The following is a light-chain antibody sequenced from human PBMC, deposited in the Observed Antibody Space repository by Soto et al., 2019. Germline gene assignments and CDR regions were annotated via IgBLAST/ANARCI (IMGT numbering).Light chain of an antibody. CDR3: QQLNTFPPFFT. J-gene: IGKJ3*01. CDR2: GAS. Sequence: DIQLTQSPSFLSASVGDRVTITCRASQDIRSYLAWYQQRPGKAPELLIYGASTLRPGGASRFSGSGSGTEFTLTISSLQTEDFATYFCQQLNTFPPFFTFGPGTKVDIK. CDR1: QDIRSY. V-gene: IGKV1-9*01.